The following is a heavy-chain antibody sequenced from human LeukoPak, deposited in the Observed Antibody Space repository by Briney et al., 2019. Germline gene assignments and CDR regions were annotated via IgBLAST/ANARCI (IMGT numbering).Heavy chain of an antibody. CDR1: GFTFSNYA. Sequence: GGSLRLSCAATGFTFSNYAIHWGRQASGKGREGVAFISDDGSRQHYADAVKGRFTISRDNSKNTLNLQMNSLRAEDTAVYYCVKDRTGTYTLDYWGQGTLVTVSS. CDR2: ISDDGSRQ. D-gene: IGHD3-10*01. V-gene: IGHV3-30-3*01. CDR3: VKDRTGTYTLDY. J-gene: IGHJ4*02.